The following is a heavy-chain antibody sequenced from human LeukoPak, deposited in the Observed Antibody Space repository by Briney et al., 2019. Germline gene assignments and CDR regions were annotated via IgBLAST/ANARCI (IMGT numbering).Heavy chain of an antibody. Sequence: SETLSLTCAVYGGSFSGYYWSWIRQPPGKGLEWIGEINHSGSTNYNPSLKSRVTISVDTSKNQSSLKLSSVTAADTAVYYCASRLNYFDYWGQGTLVTVSS. CDR3: ASRLNYFDY. D-gene: IGHD1-1*01. J-gene: IGHJ4*02. CDR1: GGSFSGYY. V-gene: IGHV4-34*01. CDR2: INHSGST.